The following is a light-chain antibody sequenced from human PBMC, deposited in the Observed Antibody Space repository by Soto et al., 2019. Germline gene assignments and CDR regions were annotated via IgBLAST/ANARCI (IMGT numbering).Light chain of an antibody. Sequence: QSALTQPASVSGSPGQSITISCTGTSSDVGGYNYVSWYQQRPGKAPKLMIYDVSKRPSGVPDRFSGSKSGNTASLTISGLQAEDEADYYCCSYAGSYTLGVFGTGTKVTVL. V-gene: IGLV2-11*01. CDR3: CSYAGSYTLGV. J-gene: IGLJ1*01. CDR2: DVS. CDR1: SSDVGGYNY.